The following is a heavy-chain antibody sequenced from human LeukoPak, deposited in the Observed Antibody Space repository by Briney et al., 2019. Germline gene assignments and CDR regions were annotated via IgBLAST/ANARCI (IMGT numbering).Heavy chain of an antibody. V-gene: IGHV4-39*07. CDR2: IYNAGGT. Sequence: SETLSLTCTVSGDSISRSSYYWGWIRQPPGKGLEWIGSIYNAGGTHYNPSLKSRVTISVDKSKNQFSLKLSSVTAADTAVYYCARDPGYALDYWGQGTLVTVSS. J-gene: IGHJ4*02. D-gene: IGHD2-2*01. CDR3: ARDPGYALDY. CDR1: GDSISRSSYY.